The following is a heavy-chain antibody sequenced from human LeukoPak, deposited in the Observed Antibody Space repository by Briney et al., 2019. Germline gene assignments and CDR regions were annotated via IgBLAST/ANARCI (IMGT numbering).Heavy chain of an antibody. Sequence: GGSLRLSCAASGFTFDDYAMHWVRQAPGKGLEWVSLISWDGGSTYYADSVKGRFTISRDNSKNSLYLQMNSLRAEDTALYYCAKDMERGPRYCGGDCYSSVAFDIWGQGTMVTVSS. V-gene: IGHV3-43D*03. J-gene: IGHJ3*02. CDR3: AKDMERGPRYCGGDCYSSVAFDI. CDR2: ISWDGGST. D-gene: IGHD2-21*02. CDR1: GFTFDDYA.